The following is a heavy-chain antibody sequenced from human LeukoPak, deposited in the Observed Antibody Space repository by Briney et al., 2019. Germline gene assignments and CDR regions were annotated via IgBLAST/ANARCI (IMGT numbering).Heavy chain of an antibody. CDR3: AELGITMIGGV. J-gene: IGHJ6*04. Sequence: GGSLRLSCAASGFTFDDYAMHWVRHAPGKGLEWVSYISSSGSTIYYADSVKGRFTISRDNAKNSLYLQMNSLRAEDTAVYYCAELGITMIGGVWGKGTTVTISS. CDR2: ISSSGSTI. V-gene: IGHV3-48*03. CDR1: GFTFDDYA. D-gene: IGHD3-10*02.